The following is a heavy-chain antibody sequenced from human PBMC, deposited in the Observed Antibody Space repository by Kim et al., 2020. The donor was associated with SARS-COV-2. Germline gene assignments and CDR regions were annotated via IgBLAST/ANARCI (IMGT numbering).Heavy chain of an antibody. CDR3: VRQRRTSGNYDFDY. CDR1: GGSISSSSFY. Sequence: SETLSLTCTVSGGSISSSSFYWGWIRQPPGKGLEWIGNIHHTGSTYYTPSLKSRVTISVDTSKNQFALKLSSVSAADTAVDYCVRQRRTSGNYDFDYWGQGTLVTVSS. D-gene: IGHD1-26*01. V-gene: IGHV4-39*01. J-gene: IGHJ4*02. CDR2: IHHTGST.